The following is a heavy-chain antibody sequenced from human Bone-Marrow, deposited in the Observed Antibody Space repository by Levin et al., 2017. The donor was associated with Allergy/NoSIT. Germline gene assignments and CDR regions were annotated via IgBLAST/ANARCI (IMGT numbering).Heavy chain of an antibody. CDR1: GFTLRDFE. Sequence: GGSLRLSCAASGFTLRDFEMNWVRQVPGKGLEWVSYISSSGNTIYYADSVKGRFTISRDNAKNSLYLQMNSLRAEDTAVYYCASIRYCTNGICYSRYYFDFWGQGTLVTVSS. CDR2: ISSSGNTI. D-gene: IGHD2-8*01. CDR3: ASIRYCTNGICYSRYYFDF. J-gene: IGHJ4*02. V-gene: IGHV3-48*03.